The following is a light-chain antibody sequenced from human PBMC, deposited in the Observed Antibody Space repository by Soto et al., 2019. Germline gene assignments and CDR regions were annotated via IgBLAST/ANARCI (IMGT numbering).Light chain of an antibody. CDR2: GAS. V-gene: IGKV3-20*01. J-gene: IGKJ4*01. CDR1: QSVSSSY. Sequence: EIVLTQSPGTLSLSPGERATLSCRASQSVSSSYLAWYQQKPGQAPRLLIYGASNRATGIPTRFSGSGSGADFTLTVSCLQSEDFATYYCQQYYSFPLTFGGGTKVDIK. CDR3: QQYYSFPLT.